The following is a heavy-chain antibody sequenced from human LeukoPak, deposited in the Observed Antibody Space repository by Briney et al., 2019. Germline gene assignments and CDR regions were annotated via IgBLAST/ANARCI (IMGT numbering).Heavy chain of an antibody. Sequence: GGSLRLSCAVSRFAFRTHVIHWVRQAPGKGLEWVAVISNDERTIFYADSVKGRFTISRDNSKSTLYLQMNSLRAEDTAVYYCVREAYYASGSPPTYYFDSWGQGTLVTVSS. CDR1: RFAFRTHV. J-gene: IGHJ4*02. CDR2: ISNDERTI. D-gene: IGHD3-16*01. V-gene: IGHV3-30*01. CDR3: VREAYYASGSPPTYYFDS.